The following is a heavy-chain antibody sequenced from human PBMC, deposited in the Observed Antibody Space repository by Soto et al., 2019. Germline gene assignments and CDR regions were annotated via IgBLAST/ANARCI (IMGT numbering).Heavy chain of an antibody. D-gene: IGHD3-10*01. J-gene: IGHJ5*02. V-gene: IGHV5-51*01. CDR2: IYPGDSDT. CDR3: ARHVGSAGYYGSGYNWFDP. CDR1: GYSFTSYW. Sequence: GESLKISCKGSGYSFTSYWIGWVRQMPGKGLEWMGIIYPGDSDTRYSPSFQGQVTISADKSISTAYLQWSSLKASDTAMYYCARHVGSAGYYGSGYNWFDPWGQGTLVTVS.